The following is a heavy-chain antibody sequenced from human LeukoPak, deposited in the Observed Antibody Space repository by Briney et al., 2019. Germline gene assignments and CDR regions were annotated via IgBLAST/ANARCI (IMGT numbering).Heavy chain of an antibody. D-gene: IGHD5-18*01. Sequence: SETLSLTRTVPRGALISFYRCSIRQSPGKGLEWIGYIYSSGSTDYNASLRGRVTISLDTSKNHYSLKLSSVTAADTAVYYCARCRGYSYGPDYWGQGTLVTVSS. CDR2: IYSSGST. V-gene: IGHV4-4*09. CDR1: RGALISFY. J-gene: IGHJ4*02. CDR3: ARCRGYSYGPDY.